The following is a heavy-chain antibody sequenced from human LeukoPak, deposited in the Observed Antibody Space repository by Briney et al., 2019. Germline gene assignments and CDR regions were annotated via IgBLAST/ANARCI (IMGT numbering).Heavy chain of an antibody. D-gene: IGHD3-10*01. Sequence: GGSLRLSCAASGFTFSSYGMHWVRQAPGKGLEWVAFIRYDGSNKYYADSVKGRFTISRDNSKNTLYLKMNSLRAEDTAVYYCAKGLLWFGELDLDAFDIWGQGTMVTVSS. V-gene: IGHV3-30*02. J-gene: IGHJ3*02. CDR3: AKGLLWFGELDLDAFDI. CDR2: IRYDGSNK. CDR1: GFTFSSYG.